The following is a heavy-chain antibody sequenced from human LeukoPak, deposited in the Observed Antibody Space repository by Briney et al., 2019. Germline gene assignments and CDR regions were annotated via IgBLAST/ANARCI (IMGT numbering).Heavy chain of an antibody. CDR3: AKSNGYGLVDI. CDR2: IVYSGST. D-gene: IGHD3-10*01. CDR1: GGSFSGYY. V-gene: IGHV4-34*12. Sequence: SETLSLTCAVYGGSFSGYYWSWIRQPPGKGLEWIGNIVYSGSTYYSPSVKSRVTISLDTSRNQFSLKLNSVTAADTAVYYCAKSNGYGLVDIWGQGTIVTVSS. J-gene: IGHJ3*02.